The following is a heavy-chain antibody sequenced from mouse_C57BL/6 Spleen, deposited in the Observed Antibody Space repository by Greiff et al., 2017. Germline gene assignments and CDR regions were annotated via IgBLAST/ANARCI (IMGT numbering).Heavy chain of an antibody. CDR3: ARGLRGNAMDY. Sequence: VQLVESGGGLVKPGGSLKLSCAASGFTFSDYGMHWVRQAPEKGLEWVAYISSGSSTIYYADTVKGRFTISRDNAKNTLFLQMTSLRSEDTAMYYCARGLRGNAMDYWGQGTSVTVSS. V-gene: IGHV5-17*01. D-gene: IGHD3-1*01. J-gene: IGHJ4*01. CDR2: ISSGSSTI. CDR1: GFTFSDYG.